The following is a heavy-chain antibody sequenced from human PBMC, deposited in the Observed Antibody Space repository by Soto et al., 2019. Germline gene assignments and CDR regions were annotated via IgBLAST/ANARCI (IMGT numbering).Heavy chain of an antibody. V-gene: IGHV3-30-3*01. CDR1: GFTFSSYA. CDR3: ASYYGQDAFDI. Sequence: QVQLVESGGGVVQPGRSLRLSCAASGFTFSSYAMHWVRQAPGKGLEWVAVISYDGSNNYYADSVKGRFTISRDNSKNTLYLQMNSLRAEDTAVFYCASYYGQDAFDIWGQGTMVTVSS. D-gene: IGHD3-10*01. J-gene: IGHJ3*02. CDR2: ISYDGSNN.